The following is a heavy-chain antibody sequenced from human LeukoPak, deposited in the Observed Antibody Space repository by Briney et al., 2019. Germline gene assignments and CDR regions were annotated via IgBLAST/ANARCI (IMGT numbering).Heavy chain of an antibody. Sequence: RASVKVSCKASGGTFSSYAISWVRQAPGQGLEWMGGIIPIFGTANYAQKFQGGVTITADESTSTAYMELSSLRSEDTAVYYCARGYYDSSGYPYYFDYWGQGTLVTVSS. V-gene: IGHV1-69*13. CDR2: IIPIFGTA. D-gene: IGHD3-22*01. J-gene: IGHJ4*02. CDR3: ARGYYDSSGYPYYFDY. CDR1: GGTFSSYA.